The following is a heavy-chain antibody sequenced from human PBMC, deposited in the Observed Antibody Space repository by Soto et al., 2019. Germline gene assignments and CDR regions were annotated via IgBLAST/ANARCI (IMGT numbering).Heavy chain of an antibody. D-gene: IGHD2-21*01. Sequence: SETMSLPCTVSGDSLGGVGYWCWIRQSPGKGLEWIGYIYYTGITHRNPSLKSRLTMAVDTSKNEFSLKLTSVSAADTAVYFCAREERKGIISWFDPWGQGTPVTVSS. CDR3: AREERKGIISWFDP. CDR1: GDSLGGVGY. J-gene: IGHJ5*02. CDR2: IYYTGIT. V-gene: IGHV4-30-4*01.